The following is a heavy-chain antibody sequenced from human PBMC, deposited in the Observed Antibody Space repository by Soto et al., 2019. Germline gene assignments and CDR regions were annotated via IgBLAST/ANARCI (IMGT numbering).Heavy chain of an antibody. D-gene: IGHD3-10*01. J-gene: IGHJ4*02. Sequence: SVKVSCKASGGTFSSYAISWVRQAPGQGLEWMGGIIPIFGTANYAQKFQGRVKITAEESTSTAYMELSSQRSEDTAVYYCARAGSRIALSRTPPADFDYWGQGTLVTVSS. CDR1: GGTFSSYA. CDR3: ARAGSRIALSRTPPADFDY. CDR2: IIPIFGTA. V-gene: IGHV1-69*13.